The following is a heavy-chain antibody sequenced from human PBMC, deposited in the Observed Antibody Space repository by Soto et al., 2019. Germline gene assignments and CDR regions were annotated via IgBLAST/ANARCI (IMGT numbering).Heavy chain of an antibody. V-gene: IGHV1-2*04. J-gene: IGHJ6*03. CDR1: GYTFTGYY. D-gene: IGHD5-18*01. CDR2: INPNSGGT. Sequence: ASVKVSCKASGYTFTGYYMHWVRQAPGQGLEWMGWINPNSGGTNYAQKFQGWVTMTRDTSISTAYMELSRLRSDDTAVYYCARDGGYSDGPPREGYYYYYMDVWGKGTTVTVSS. CDR3: ARDGGYSDGPPREGYYYYYMDV.